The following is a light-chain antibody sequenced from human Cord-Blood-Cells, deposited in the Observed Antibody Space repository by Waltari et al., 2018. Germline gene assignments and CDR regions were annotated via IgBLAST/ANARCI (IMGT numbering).Light chain of an antibody. CDR1: QSVSSY. CDR3: QQRSNWPPMYT. V-gene: IGKV3-11*01. J-gene: IGKJ2*01. Sequence: EILLTQSPAPLSLSPGERATPSCRASQSVSSYLAWYQQKPGQAPRLLIYDASNRATGIPARFSGSGSGTDFTLTISSLEPEDFAVYYCQQRSNWPPMYTFGQGTKLEIK. CDR2: DAS.